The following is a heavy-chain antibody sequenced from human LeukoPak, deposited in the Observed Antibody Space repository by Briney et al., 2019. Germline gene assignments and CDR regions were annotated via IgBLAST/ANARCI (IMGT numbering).Heavy chain of an antibody. J-gene: IGHJ4*02. V-gene: IGHV4-39*01. CDR1: GVSISSSSYY. CDR3: ARHVRKAYYYGSGSPNDY. CDR2: IYYSGST. D-gene: IGHD3-10*01. Sequence: SETLSLTCTVSGVSISSSSYYWGWIRQPPGKGLEWIGSIYYSGSTYYNPSLKRRVTISVDTSKNQFSLKLSSVTAADTAVYYCARHVRKAYYYGSGSPNDYWGQGTLVTVSS.